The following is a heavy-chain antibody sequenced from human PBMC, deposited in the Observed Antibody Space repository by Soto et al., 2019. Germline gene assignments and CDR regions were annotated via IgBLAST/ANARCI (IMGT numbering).Heavy chain of an antibody. CDR3: ARDHNFDTTGYPLDY. CDR2: IYYTGNT. CDR1: GGSVSSGSYF. J-gene: IGHJ4*02. V-gene: IGHV4-61*01. Sequence: QVQLQESGPGLVKPSETLSLTCTVSGGSVSSGSYFWSWIRQPPGKGLEWIGYIYYTGNTDYNPSLNRRVTISLDTSKNQFSLKLSSVTAADTAVYYCARDHNFDTTGYPLDYWGQGTLVTVSS. D-gene: IGHD3-22*01.